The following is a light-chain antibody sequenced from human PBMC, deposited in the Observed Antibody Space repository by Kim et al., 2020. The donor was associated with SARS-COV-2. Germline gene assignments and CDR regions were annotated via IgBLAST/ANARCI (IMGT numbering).Light chain of an antibody. CDR3: QTWGTGIVV. CDR2: LNSDGSH. Sequence: QPVLTQSPSASASLGASVKLTCTLSSGHSSYAFAWHQQQPEKGPRYLMKLNSDGSHSKGDGIPDRFSGSSSGAERYLTISSLQSEDEADYYCQTWGTGIVVFGGGTKLTVL. J-gene: IGLJ2*01. CDR1: SGHSSYA. V-gene: IGLV4-69*01.